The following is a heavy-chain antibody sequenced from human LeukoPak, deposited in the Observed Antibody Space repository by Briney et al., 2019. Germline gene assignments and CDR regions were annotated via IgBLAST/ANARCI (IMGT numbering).Heavy chain of an antibody. CDR1: GFTFISYS. CDR2: ISSSSSYI. V-gene: IGHV3-21*01. D-gene: IGHD3-3*01. Sequence: GGSLRLSCAASGFTFISYSMNWVRQAPGKGLEWVSSISSSSSYIYYADSVKGRFTISRDNAKNSLYLQMNSLRAEDTAVYYCARVPLTIFGVVGDYWGQGTLVTVSS. CDR3: ARVPLTIFGVVGDY. J-gene: IGHJ4*02.